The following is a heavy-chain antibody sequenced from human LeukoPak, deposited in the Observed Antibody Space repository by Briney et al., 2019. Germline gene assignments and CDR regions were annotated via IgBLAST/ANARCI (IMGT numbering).Heavy chain of an antibody. V-gene: IGHV1-69*06. CDR3: ARGGYCSSTSCYPYFDY. D-gene: IGHD2-2*01. J-gene: IGHJ4*02. CDR1: GGTFSSYA. CDR2: IIPIFGTA. Sequence: SVKVSCKASGGTFSSYAISWVRQAPGQGPEWMGGIIPIFGTANYAQKFQGRVTITADKSTSTAYMELSSLRSEDTAVYYCARGGYCSSTSCYPYFDYWGQGTLVTVSS.